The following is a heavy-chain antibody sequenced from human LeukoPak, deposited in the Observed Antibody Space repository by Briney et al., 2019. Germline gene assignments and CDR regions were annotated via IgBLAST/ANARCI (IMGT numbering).Heavy chain of an antibody. CDR3: ATGIVAIKSRFFDY. V-gene: IGHV4-39*01. J-gene: IGHJ4*02. CDR1: GDSIRSSRYS. D-gene: IGHD3-10*01. CDR2: IYYRGST. Sequence: SETLSLTCAVSGDSIRSSRYSWGWIRQPPGKGLEWIGSIYYRGSTYYNPSLKSRVTISVDTSKSQFSLALTSVTVADTAVYFCATGIVAIKSRFFDYWGQGRLITVSS.